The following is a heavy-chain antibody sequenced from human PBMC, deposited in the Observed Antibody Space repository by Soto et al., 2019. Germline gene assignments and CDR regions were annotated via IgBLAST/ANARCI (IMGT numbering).Heavy chain of an antibody. CDR1: GGSISSYY. V-gene: IGHV4-59*01. J-gene: IGHJ4*02. CDR2: IYYSGST. CDR3: ARRWGTSFDF. D-gene: IGHD7-27*01. Sequence: QVQLQESGPGLVKPSETLSLTCTVSGGSISSYYWSWIRQPPGKGLEWIGYIYYSGSTNYNPSLNSRVTISVDTSKTHFPLKVSSVTAADTAVYYCARRWGTSFDFWGQGTLVTVSS.